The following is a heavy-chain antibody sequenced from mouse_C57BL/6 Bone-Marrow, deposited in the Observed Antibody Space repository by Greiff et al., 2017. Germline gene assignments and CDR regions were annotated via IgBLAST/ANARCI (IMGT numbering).Heavy chain of an antibody. V-gene: IGHV1-64*01. CDR3: ARSKLGYFDY. CDR1: GYTSTSYW. J-gene: IGHJ2*01. CDR2: IHPNSGST. Sequence: VQLQQPGAELVKPGASVKLSCKASGYTSTSYWMHWVKQRPGQGLEWIGMIHPNSGSTNYNEMFKSKAKLTVDKSSSTAYMQLSSLTSEDSAVYYCARSKLGYFDYWGQGTTLTVSS. D-gene: IGHD4-1*01.